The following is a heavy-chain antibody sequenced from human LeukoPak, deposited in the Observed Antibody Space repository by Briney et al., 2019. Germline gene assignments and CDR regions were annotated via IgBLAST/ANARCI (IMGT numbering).Heavy chain of an antibody. J-gene: IGHJ4*02. D-gene: IGHD3-22*01. CDR1: GYTFTSYG. CDR2: INPNSGGT. CDR3: ARRSSPWLLLPYY. V-gene: IGHV1-2*02. Sequence: ASVKVSCKASGYTFTSYGISWVRQAPGQGLEWMGWINPNSGGTNYAQKFQGRVTMTRDTSISTAYMELSRLRSDDTAVYYCARRSSPWLLLPYYWGQGTLVTVSS.